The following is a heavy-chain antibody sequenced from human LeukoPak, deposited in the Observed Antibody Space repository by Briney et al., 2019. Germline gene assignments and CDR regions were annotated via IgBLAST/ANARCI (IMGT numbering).Heavy chain of an antibody. Sequence: GASVKVSCKASGYTFTSYDINWVRQATGQGLEWMGWMNPNSGNTGYAQKFRDRVTMLRDTSTSTAYMELRSLRSDDTAVYYCARDQPRRGPENHDYWGQGTLVTVSS. J-gene: IGHJ4*02. CDR3: ARDQPRRGPENHDY. CDR1: GYTFTSYD. V-gene: IGHV1-8*02. D-gene: IGHD2-2*01. CDR2: MNPNSGNT.